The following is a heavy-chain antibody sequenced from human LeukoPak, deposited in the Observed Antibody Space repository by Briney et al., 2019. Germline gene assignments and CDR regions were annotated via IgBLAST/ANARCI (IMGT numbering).Heavy chain of an antibody. V-gene: IGHV4-34*01. CDR2: INHSGST. CDR1: GGSFSGYY. Sequence: PSETLSLTCAVYGGSFSGYYWSWIRQPPGKGLEWIGEINHSGSTNYNPSLKSRVTISVDTSKNQFSLKLSSVTAADTAAYYCASLLAFDYWGQGTLVTVSS. CDR3: ASLLAFDY. J-gene: IGHJ4*02.